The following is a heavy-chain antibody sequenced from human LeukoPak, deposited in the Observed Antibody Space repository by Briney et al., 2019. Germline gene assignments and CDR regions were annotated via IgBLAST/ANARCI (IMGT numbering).Heavy chain of an antibody. D-gene: IGHD2-21*02. Sequence: GGSLRLSCAASGFTFSSYAMSWVRQAPGKGLEWVSAISGSGDSTYYADSVKGRFTISRDNSKNTLYLQMNSLRAEDTALYYCAKDSESGVERLAYCGGDCYSGTYFDYWGQGTLVTVSS. J-gene: IGHJ4*02. CDR1: GFTFSSYA. CDR3: AKDSESGVERLAYCGGDCYSGTYFDY. V-gene: IGHV3-23*01. CDR2: ISGSGDST.